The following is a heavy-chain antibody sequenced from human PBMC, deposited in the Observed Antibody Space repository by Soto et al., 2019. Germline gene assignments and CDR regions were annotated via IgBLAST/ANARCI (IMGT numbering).Heavy chain of an antibody. J-gene: IGHJ5*02. CDR2: IIPIFGTA. Sequence: SVKVSCKASGGTFSSYAISWVRQAPGQGLEWMGGIIPIFGTANYAQKFQGRVTITADESTSTAYMELSSLRSEDTAVYYCARDLRGVDQLLPNWLDPWGQGTLVTVSS. CDR1: GGTFSSYA. D-gene: IGHD2-2*01. CDR3: ARDLRGVDQLLPNWLDP. V-gene: IGHV1-69*13.